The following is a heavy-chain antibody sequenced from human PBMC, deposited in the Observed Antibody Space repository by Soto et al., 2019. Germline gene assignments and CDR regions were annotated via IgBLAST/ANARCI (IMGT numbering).Heavy chain of an antibody. CDR1: GGTFSSYA. J-gene: IGHJ6*02. D-gene: IGHD2-15*01. V-gene: IGHV1-69*13. Sequence: SVKISCKASGGTFSSYAISWVRQAPGQGLEWMGGIIPIFGTANYAQKFQGRVTITADESTSTAYMELSSLRSEDTAVYYCARVGMGVVVAATDYYSYGMDVWGQGTKVTVSS. CDR3: ARVGMGVVVAATDYYSYGMDV. CDR2: IIPIFGTA.